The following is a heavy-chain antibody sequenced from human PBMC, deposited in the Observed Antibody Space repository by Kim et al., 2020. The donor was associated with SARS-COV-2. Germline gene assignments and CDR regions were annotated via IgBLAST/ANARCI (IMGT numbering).Heavy chain of an antibody. Sequence: SETLSLTCTVSGGSISSYYWSWIRQPAGKGLEWIGRIYTSGSTNYNPSLKSRVTMSVDTSKNQFSLKLSSVTAADTAVYYCARDLSSSWYSTSGYFDLWGRGTLVTVSS. CDR3: ARDLSSSWYSTSGYFDL. V-gene: IGHV4-4*07. CDR2: IYTSGST. D-gene: IGHD6-13*01. CDR1: GGSISSYY. J-gene: IGHJ2*01.